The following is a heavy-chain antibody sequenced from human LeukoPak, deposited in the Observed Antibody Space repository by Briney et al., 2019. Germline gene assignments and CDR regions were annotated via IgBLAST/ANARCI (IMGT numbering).Heavy chain of an antibody. V-gene: IGHV3-48*01. Sequence: GGSLRLSCAASGFTFSSYSMNWVRQAPGKGLEWVSYISSSSSTIYYADSVKGRFSISRDNAKNSLYLQMNSLRAEDTAVYYCAREVVVEADAFDIWGKGTMVTVSS. D-gene: IGHD2-21*01. CDR1: GFTFSSYS. CDR3: AREVVVEADAFDI. J-gene: IGHJ3*02. CDR2: ISSSSSTI.